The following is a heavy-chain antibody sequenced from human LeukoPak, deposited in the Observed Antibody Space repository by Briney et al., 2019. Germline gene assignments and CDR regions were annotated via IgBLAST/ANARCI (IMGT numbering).Heavy chain of an antibody. J-gene: IGHJ3*02. V-gene: IGHV4-34*01. D-gene: IGHD6-19*01. CDR3: ASEGIAVAGTRAFDI. CDR1: GGPFSGYY. Sequence: SETLSLICAVYGGPFSGYYWSWIRQPPGKGLEWIGEINHSGSTNYNPSLKSRVTISVDTSKNQFSLKLSSVTAADTAVYYCASEGIAVAGTRAFDIWGQGTMVTVSS. CDR2: INHSGST.